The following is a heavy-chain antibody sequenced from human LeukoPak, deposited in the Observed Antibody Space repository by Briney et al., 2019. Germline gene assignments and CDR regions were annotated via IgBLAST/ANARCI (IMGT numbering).Heavy chain of an antibody. V-gene: IGHV4-38-2*02. D-gene: IGHD3-10*01. Sequence: SETLSLTCTVSGYSISSGYYWGWIRQPPGKGLEWIGSIYHSGSTYYNPSLKSRVTISVDTSKNQFSLKLSSVTAADTAVYYCARGENELLWFGELLHWFDPWGQGTLVTVSS. J-gene: IGHJ5*02. CDR3: ARGENELLWFGELLHWFDP. CDR2: IYHSGST. CDR1: GYSISSGYY.